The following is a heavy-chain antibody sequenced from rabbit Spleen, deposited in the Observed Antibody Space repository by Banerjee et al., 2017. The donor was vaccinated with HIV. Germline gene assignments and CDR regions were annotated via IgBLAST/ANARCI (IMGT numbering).Heavy chain of an antibody. V-gene: IGHV1S47*01. CDR2: IDPVFGIT. CDR3: VRDQAGDADYGPYYLNL. J-gene: IGHJ4*01. D-gene: IGHD2-1*01. CDR1: GFDFSSYG. Sequence: QEQVVESGGGLVQPGGSLKLSCKASGFDFSSYGVSWVRQVPGKGLEWIGYIDPVFGITYYANWVNGRFTISRDNAQNTLFLQLNSLTAADTATYFCVRDQAGDADYGPYYLNLWAQAPWSPS.